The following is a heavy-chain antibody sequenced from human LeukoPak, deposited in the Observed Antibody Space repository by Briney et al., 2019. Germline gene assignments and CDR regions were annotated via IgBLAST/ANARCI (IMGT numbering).Heavy chain of an antibody. D-gene: IGHD6-6*01. CDR2: IYSGGGT. J-gene: IGHJ4*02. V-gene: IGHV3-53*01. CDR3: ARVSDYSSSSGGFDN. CDR1: GFIFSSDY. Sequence: PGGSLRLSCAVSGFIFSSDYMSWVRQAPGKGLEWVSSIYSGGGTYYADSAKGRFTISRDNSKNTLFLQMNSLRAEDTAVYYCARVSDYSSSSGGFDNWGQGTLVTVSS.